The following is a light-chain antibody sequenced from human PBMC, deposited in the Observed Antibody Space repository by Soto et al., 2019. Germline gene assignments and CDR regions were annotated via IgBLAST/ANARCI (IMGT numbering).Light chain of an antibody. CDR3: QQHNGWPLT. Sequence: EIVMTQSPATLSVSPGERATLSCRGSQSVGSNLAWYQQKPGQAPRLLIYGASTRATGVPARFSGSGSGTEFTFTISSLQSEVFAVYYCQQHNGWPLTFGGGTKVEI. CDR1: QSVGSN. J-gene: IGKJ4*01. V-gene: IGKV3-15*01. CDR2: GAS.